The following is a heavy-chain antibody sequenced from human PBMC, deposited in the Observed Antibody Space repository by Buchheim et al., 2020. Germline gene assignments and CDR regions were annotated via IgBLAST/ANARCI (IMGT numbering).Heavy chain of an antibody. J-gene: IGHJ6*02. Sequence: QVQLQESGPGLVKPSGTLSLTCDVSGDSMSSHDWWSWARQPPGKGLEWIGEIHHGGSTNYSPSLKGRVTISVDKSKNNFSPRLSSVTAADTAVYYCARNGYYTMDVWGQGTT. CDR2: IHHGGST. V-gene: IGHV4-4*02. CDR3: ARNGYYTMDV. D-gene: IGHD2-8*01. CDR1: GDSMSSHDW.